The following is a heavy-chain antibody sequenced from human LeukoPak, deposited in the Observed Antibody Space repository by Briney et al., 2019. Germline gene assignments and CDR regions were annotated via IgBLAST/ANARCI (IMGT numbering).Heavy chain of an antibody. CDR1: GGSISSGGYY. V-gene: IGHV4-31*03. J-gene: IGHJ4*02. CDR3: ARQRVGWLVPDY. Sequence: SETLSLTRSVSGGSISSGGYYWSWIRQHPGKGLEWIGYIYYSGSTYYNPSLKSRFSISVDTSKNQFSLNLSSVTAADTAVYYCARQRVGWLVPDYWGQGTLVTVSS. CDR2: IYYSGST. D-gene: IGHD6-19*01.